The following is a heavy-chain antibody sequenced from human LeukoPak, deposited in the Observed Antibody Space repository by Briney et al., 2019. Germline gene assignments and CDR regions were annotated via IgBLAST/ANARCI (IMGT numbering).Heavy chain of an antibody. CDR2: ISSSSSYI. D-gene: IGHD3-3*01. J-gene: IGHJ4*02. Sequence: GGSLRLSCAASGFTFSSYSMNWVRQAPGKGLEWVSSISSSSSYIHYADSVKGRFTISRDNAKNSLYLQMNSLRAEDTAVYYCARKYDPFDCWGQGTLVTVSS. CDR1: GFTFSSYS. CDR3: ARKYDPFDC. V-gene: IGHV3-21*01.